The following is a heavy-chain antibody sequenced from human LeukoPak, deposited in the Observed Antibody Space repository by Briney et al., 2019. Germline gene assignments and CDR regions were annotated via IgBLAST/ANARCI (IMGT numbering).Heavy chain of an antibody. CDR3: ARWGIAATVYFDY. Sequence: GGSLRLSCAASGFTFSSYTMNWVRQAPGKELERVSSISSSSSYIYYADSVKGRFTISRDNAKNSLYLQMNSLGAEDTAVYYCARWGIAATVYFDYWGQGTLVTVSS. CDR1: GFTFSSYT. D-gene: IGHD6-25*01. J-gene: IGHJ4*02. V-gene: IGHV3-21*01. CDR2: ISSSSSYI.